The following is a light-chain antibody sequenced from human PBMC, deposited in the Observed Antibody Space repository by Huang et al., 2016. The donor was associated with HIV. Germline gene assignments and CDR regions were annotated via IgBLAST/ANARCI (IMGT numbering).Light chain of an antibody. J-gene: IGKJ3*01. CDR1: QSLLHSNGYNY. CDR2: LGS. CDR3: MQVLQTPPT. Sequence: DIVMTQSPLSLPVTPGEPASISCRSSQSLLHSNGYNYLDWYLQKSGQSPQLLIYLGSNRASGVPDRVSGSGSGTDFTLKISRVEAEDVGVYYCMQVLQTPPTFGPGTKVDIK. V-gene: IGKV2-28*01.